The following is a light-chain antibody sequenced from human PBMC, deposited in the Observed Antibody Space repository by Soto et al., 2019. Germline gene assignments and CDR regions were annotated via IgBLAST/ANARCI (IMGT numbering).Light chain of an antibody. CDR1: QDISNY. V-gene: IGKV1-33*01. Sequence: DLLMTQSPSSLSASVGDRVTITCQASQDISNYLNWYQQKPGKAPKLLIYDAFKLETGFRLRFIGRGSRTDFTFTISSIQLEDIATNYCHQDDNLKLSCRGGTEVEIK. CDR3: HQDDNLKLS. CDR2: DAF. J-gene: IGKJ4*01.